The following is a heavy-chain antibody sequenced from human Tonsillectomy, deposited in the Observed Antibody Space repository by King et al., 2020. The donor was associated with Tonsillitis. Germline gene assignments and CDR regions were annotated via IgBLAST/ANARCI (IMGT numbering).Heavy chain of an antibody. CDR1: GFTFSIYT. J-gene: IGHJ5*02. Sequence: VQLVESGGGLVKPGGSLRLSCAASGFTFSIYTMNWVRQAPGKGLEWVSSISSRSSYIYYADSVKGRFTISRDNAKNSLYLQMNSLRAEDTAVYYCAREGTEQCSRSSCSNWFDPWGQGTLVTVSS. CDR3: AREGTEQCSRSSCSNWFDP. V-gene: IGHV3-21*01. D-gene: IGHD2-2*01. CDR2: ISSRSSYI.